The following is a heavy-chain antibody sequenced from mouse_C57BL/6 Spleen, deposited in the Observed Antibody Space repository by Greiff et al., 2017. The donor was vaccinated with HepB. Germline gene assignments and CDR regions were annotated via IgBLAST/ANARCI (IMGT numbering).Heavy chain of an antibody. CDR2: IYPGDGDT. J-gene: IGHJ2*01. CDR3: AEGDYFDY. CDR1: GYAFSSSW. Sequence: QVQLQQPGPELVKPGASVKISCKASGYAFSSSWMNWVKQRPGKGLEWIGRIYPGDGDTNYNGKFKGKATLTADKSSSTAYMQLSSLTSEDSAVYFCAEGDYFDYWGQGTTLTVSS. V-gene: IGHV1-82*01.